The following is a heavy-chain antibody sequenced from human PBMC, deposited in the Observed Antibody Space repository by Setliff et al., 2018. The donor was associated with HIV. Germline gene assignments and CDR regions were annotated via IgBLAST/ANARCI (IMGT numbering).Heavy chain of an antibody. CDR1: GGSLSGYY. D-gene: IGHD5-18*01. J-gene: IGHJ4*02. V-gene: IGHV4-34*01. Sequence: SETLSLTCAVYGGSLSGYYWSWIRQPPGKGMEWIGEINHSGSTNYNPTLKSRVTISVDTSKNQFSRKLSSVTAADTAVYYCAMDVGGYPGYWGQGTLVTVSS. CDR2: INHSGST. CDR3: AMDVGGYPGY.